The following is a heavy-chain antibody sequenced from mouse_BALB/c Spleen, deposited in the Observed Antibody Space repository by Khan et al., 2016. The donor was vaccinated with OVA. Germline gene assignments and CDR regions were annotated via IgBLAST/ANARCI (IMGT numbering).Heavy chain of an antibody. CDR3: ARRGLRWDFDY. CDR2: INPSTAYT. CDR1: GYTFINYW. Sequence: QVQLKESGAELAKPGASVKMSCKASGYTFINYWILWVKQRPGQGLEWIGYINPSTAYTEYNQNFKDKATLTADKSSSTVYMQLSSLTSEDSAVYYCARRGLRWDFDYWGQGTTLTGSA. V-gene: IGHV1-7*01. J-gene: IGHJ2*01. D-gene: IGHD1-1*01.